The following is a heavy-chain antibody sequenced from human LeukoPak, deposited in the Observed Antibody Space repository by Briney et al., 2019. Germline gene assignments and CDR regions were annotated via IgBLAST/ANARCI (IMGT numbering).Heavy chain of an antibody. J-gene: IGHJ6*02. CDR1: GFTFSSYA. V-gene: IGHV3-30*04. CDR2: ISYDRNNM. CDR3: ARDLWEGPTYFGMDV. D-gene: IGHD1-26*01. Sequence: TGGSLRLSCAASGFTFSSYAMHWVRQAPGKGLEWVALISYDRNNMYYADYVKGRFTISRDNSKNTLYLQMNSLRVEGTAVYYCARDLWEGPTYFGMDVWGQGTTVAVSS.